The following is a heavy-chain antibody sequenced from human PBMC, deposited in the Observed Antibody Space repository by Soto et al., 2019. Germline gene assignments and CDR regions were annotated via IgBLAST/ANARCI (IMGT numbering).Heavy chain of an antibody. CDR2: ISAYNGNT. J-gene: IGHJ4*02. CDR3: AVYSSSQIKSFDY. Sequence: ASVKVSCKASGYAFTSYGFSWVRQAPGQGLEWMGWISAYNGNTNYAQKLQGRVTMTTDTSTSTAYMELRSLRSDDTAVYYCAVYSSSQIKSFDYWGQGTLVTVSS. D-gene: IGHD6-6*01. CDR1: GYAFTSYG. V-gene: IGHV1-18*01.